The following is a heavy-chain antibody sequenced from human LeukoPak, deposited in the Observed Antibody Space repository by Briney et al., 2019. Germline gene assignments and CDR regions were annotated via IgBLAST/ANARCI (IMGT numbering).Heavy chain of an antibody. CDR1: GFTLSSYE. D-gene: IGHD1-26*01. V-gene: IGHV3-48*03. Sequence: GGSLRLSCAASGFTLSSYEMNWVRQAPGKGLEWVSYISSSGTTIYYADSVKGRFTISRDNAKNSLHLQMNSLRAEDTAVYYCARHGSGSFSDAFDIWGQGTMVTVSS. CDR2: ISSSGTTI. CDR3: ARHGSGSFSDAFDI. J-gene: IGHJ3*02.